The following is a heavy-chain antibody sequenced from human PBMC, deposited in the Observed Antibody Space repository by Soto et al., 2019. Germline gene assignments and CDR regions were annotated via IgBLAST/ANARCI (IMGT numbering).Heavy chain of an antibody. J-gene: IGHJ5*02. Sequence: QLQLQESGPGLVKPSETLSLTCTVSGGSISSSSYYWGWIRQPPGKGLEWIGSIYYSGSTYYNPSLKSRVTISVDTSKNHFSLKLSSVTAADTAVYYCARPDCTNGVCYKRENWFDPWGQGTLVTVSS. CDR3: ARPDCTNGVCYKRENWFDP. D-gene: IGHD2-8*01. V-gene: IGHV4-39*02. CDR2: IYYSGST. CDR1: GGSISSSSYY.